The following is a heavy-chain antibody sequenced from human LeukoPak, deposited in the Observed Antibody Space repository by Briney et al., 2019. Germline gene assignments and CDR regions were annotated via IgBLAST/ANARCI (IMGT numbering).Heavy chain of an antibody. J-gene: IGHJ4*02. V-gene: IGHV4-59*01. CDR2: IYHTGTT. CDR1: GGSINRYY. Sequence: SETLSLTCTVSGGSINRYYWSWIRQSPGKGLEWIAWIYHTGTTNYNPSLKSRVTISVDTSKNQFSLRLTSVTAADTAVYFCAREWGTGSSDYWGQGILVTVSS. D-gene: IGHD1-1*01. CDR3: AREWGTGSSDY.